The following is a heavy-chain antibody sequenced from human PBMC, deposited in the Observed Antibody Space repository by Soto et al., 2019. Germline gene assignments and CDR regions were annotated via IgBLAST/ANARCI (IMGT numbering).Heavy chain of an antibody. CDR2: IIPILGIA. Sequence: QVQLVHSGAEVKKPGSSVKVSCKASGGTFSSYTISWVRQAPGQGLEWMGRIIPILGIANYAQKFQGRVRITADESTRTAYMELSRLRSEDTAVYYCAGRILDSGYDSPWSEWGQGTLVTVSS. D-gene: IGHD5-12*01. CDR3: AGRILDSGYDSPWSE. J-gene: IGHJ4*02. V-gene: IGHV1-69*02. CDR1: GGTFSSYT.